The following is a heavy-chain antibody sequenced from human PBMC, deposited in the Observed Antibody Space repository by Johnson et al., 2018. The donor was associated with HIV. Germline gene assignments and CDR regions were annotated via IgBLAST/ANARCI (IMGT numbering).Heavy chain of an antibody. CDR2: IYSGGST. Sequence: VQLVESGGGVVRPGGSLRLSCTASGFTFSSYAMSWVRQAPGKGLEWVSVIYSGGSTYYADSVKGRFTISRDNSKNTLYLQMNSLRAEDTAVYYCARTTRYFDVDAFDIWGRGTMVTVSS. V-gene: IGHV3-66*01. D-gene: IGHD3-9*01. CDR3: ARTTRYFDVDAFDI. CDR1: GFTFSSYA. J-gene: IGHJ3*02.